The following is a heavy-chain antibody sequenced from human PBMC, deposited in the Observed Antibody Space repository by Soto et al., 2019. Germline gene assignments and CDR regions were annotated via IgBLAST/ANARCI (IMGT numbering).Heavy chain of an antibody. D-gene: IGHD6-19*01. CDR2: INSDGSSI. CDR1: GFTFSSFW. J-gene: IGHJ4*02. CDR3: ARETGYSSGWRQDY. V-gene: IGHV3-74*01. Sequence: GGSLRLFCAASGFTFSSFWMHWVRQAPGKGLVWVSRINSDGSSISYADSVKGRFTISRDNAKNTLYLQMNSLRVEDTAVYYCARETGYSSGWRQDYWGQGTLVTVSS.